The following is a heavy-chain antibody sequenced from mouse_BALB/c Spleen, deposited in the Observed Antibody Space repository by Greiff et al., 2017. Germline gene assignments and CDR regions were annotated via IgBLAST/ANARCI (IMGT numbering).Heavy chain of an antibody. CDR3: ARDYGSQFAY. V-gene: IGHV3-2*02. CDR1: GYSITSDYA. CDR2: ISYSGST. J-gene: IGHJ3*01. D-gene: IGHD1-1*01. Sequence: EVQLQQSGPGLVKPSQSLSLTCTVTGYSITSDYAWNWIRQFPGNKLEWMGYISYSGSTSYNPSLKSRISITRDTSKNQFFLQLNSVTTEDTATYYCARDYGSQFAYWGQGTLVTVSA.